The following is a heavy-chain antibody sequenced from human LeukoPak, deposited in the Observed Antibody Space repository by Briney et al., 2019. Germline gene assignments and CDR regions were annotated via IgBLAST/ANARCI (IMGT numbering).Heavy chain of an antibody. CDR1: GFTVSSNY. V-gene: IGHV3-66*01. D-gene: IGHD6-13*01. J-gene: IGHJ4*02. CDR2: IYSGGST. Sequence: GGSLRLSCAASGFTVSSNYMSWVRQAPGRGLEWVSVIYSGGSTYYADSVKGRFTISRDNSKNTLYLQMNSLRAEDTAVYYCARDKGVLAAAGLSLDYWGQGTLVTVSS. CDR3: ARDKGVLAAAGLSLDY.